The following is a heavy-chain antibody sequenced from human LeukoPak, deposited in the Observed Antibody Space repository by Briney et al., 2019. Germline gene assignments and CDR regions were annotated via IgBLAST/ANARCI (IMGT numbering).Heavy chain of an antibody. V-gene: IGHV4-38-2*02. Sequence: PSETLSLTCTVSGYSISSGYYWGWIRQPPGKGLEWIGSIYHSGSTYYNPSLKSRVTISVDTSKNQFSLKLSSVTAADTAVYYCARTDRLVYGWFDPWGQGTLVTVSS. CDR3: ARTDRLVYGWFDP. D-gene: IGHD6-19*01. J-gene: IGHJ5*02. CDR2: IYHSGST. CDR1: GYSISSGYY.